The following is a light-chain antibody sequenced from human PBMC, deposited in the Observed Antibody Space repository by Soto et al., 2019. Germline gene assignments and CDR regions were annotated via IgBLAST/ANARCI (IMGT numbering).Light chain of an antibody. V-gene: IGKV1-5*01. J-gene: IGKJ2*01. CDR1: QSITRW. CDR3: QQYNSNFFT. CDR2: DAS. Sequence: DIQMTQSPSTLSASVGDRVTITCRASQSITRWVAWYQQKPGKAPKLLIYDASDLESGVPSRFSGSGSGTEFTLTISSLQPDDFATYYCQQYNSNFFTFGQGTKLEIK.